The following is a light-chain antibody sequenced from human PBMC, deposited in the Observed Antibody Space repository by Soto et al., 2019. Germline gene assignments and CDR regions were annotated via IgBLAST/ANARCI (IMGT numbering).Light chain of an antibody. V-gene: IGLV2-11*01. CDR2: DVS. CDR1: SNNVGDYNH. Sequence: QSALTQPRSVSGSPGQSVTISCTGTSNNVGDYNHVSWYQQHPGKAPKLMIYDVSRRPSGVPDRFSGSKSGNTASLTISGLQAEDEADYYCCSYAGSYSFVFETGTKVTVL. CDR3: CSYAGSYSFV. J-gene: IGLJ1*01.